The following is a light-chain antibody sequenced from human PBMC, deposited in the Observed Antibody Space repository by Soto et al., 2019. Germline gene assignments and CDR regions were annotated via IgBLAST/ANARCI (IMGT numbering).Light chain of an antibody. V-gene: IGKV3-20*01. CDR2: AAS. Sequence: EIVLTQSPGTLSLSPGERATLSCRASQSVSSSYLAWHQQKPGQAPRLLISAASSRATGIPDRFSSSGSGTDFTLTISRLEPEDFAVYYCQQYGTSPFTFGPGTKVDI. J-gene: IGKJ3*01. CDR3: QQYGTSPFT. CDR1: QSVSSSY.